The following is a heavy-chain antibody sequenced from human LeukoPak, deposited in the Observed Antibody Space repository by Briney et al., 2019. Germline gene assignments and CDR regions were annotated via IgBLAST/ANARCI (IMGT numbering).Heavy chain of an antibody. CDR3: AKPSSGNYPPTGY. D-gene: IGHD1-26*01. Sequence: GGSLRLSCAASGSTFSSYDVSWVRQAPGKGLEWVSAISGSGDRTHYADSVKGRFTISRDNSKNTLYLQINSLRAEDTAVYYCAKPSSGNYPPTGYWGQGTLVTVSS. CDR2: ISGSGDRT. V-gene: IGHV3-23*01. J-gene: IGHJ4*02. CDR1: GSTFSSYD.